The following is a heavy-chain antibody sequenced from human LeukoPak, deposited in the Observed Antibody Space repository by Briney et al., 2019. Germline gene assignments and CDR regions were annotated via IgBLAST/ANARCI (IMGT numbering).Heavy chain of an antibody. V-gene: IGHV4-30-2*01. J-gene: IGHJ4*02. CDR3: ARGPSGWYLDY. D-gene: IGHD6-19*01. Sequence: SQTLSLTCTVSGGSISSGGYYWSWIRQPPGKGLEWIGYIYHSGSTYYNSSLKSRVTISVDRSKNQFSLKLSSVTAADTAVYYCARGPSGWYLDYWGQGTLVTVSS. CDR2: IYHSGST. CDR1: GGSISSGGYY.